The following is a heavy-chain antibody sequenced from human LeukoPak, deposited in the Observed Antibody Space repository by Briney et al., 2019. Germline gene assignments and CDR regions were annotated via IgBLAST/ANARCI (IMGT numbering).Heavy chain of an antibody. CDR3: ARDRTRTGYSSGWYHDY. CDR1: GYTFTGYY. J-gene: IGHJ4*02. CDR2: INPNGGGT. Sequence: ASVKVSCKASGYTFTGYYMHWVRQAPGQGLEWMGWINPNGGGTNYQGRVTMTRDTSISTAYMELSRLRSDDTAVYYCARDRTRTGYSSGWYHDYWGQGTLVTVSS. D-gene: IGHD6-19*01. V-gene: IGHV1-2*02.